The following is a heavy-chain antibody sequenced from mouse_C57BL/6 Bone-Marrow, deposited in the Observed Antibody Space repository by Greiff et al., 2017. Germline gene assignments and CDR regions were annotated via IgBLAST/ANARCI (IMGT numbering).Heavy chain of an antibody. CDR2: IDPETGGT. Sequence: QVQLQQSGAELVRPGASVTLSCKASGYTFTDYEMHWVKQTPVHGLEWIGAIDPETGGTAYNQKFKGKAILTADKSSSTAYMELRSLTSEDSAVYYGTRRGYDFWFAYWGQGTLVTVSA. J-gene: IGHJ3*01. V-gene: IGHV1-15*01. CDR3: TRRGYDFWFAY. CDR1: GYTFTDYE. D-gene: IGHD2-2*01.